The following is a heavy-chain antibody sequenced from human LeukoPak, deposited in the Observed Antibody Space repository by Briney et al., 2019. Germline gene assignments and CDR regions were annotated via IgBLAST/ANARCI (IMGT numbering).Heavy chain of an antibody. V-gene: IGHV4-34*01. Sequence: SETLSLTCAVYGVSFSGYYWSWIRQPPGKGLEWIGEINHSGSTNYNPSLKSRVTISVDTSKNQFSLKLSSVTAADTAVYYCASTVSSGWSYFDYWGQGNPGHRLL. J-gene: IGHJ4*02. CDR1: GVSFSGYY. CDR3: ASTVSSGWSYFDY. D-gene: IGHD6-19*01. CDR2: INHSGST.